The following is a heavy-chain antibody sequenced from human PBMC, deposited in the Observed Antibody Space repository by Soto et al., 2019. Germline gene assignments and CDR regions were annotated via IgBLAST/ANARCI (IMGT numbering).Heavy chain of an antibody. CDR1: GFTFSSYW. D-gene: IGHD6-13*01. Sequence: GGSLRLACAASGFTFSSYWMSWVRQAPGKGLEWVANINQDGSEKYYVDSVKGRFTISRDNAKNSPYLQMNRMRAEDTALYYCARAPGTGAAGTPHSWGQGTLVTVSS. CDR3: ARAPGTGAAGTPHS. V-gene: IGHV3-7*01. J-gene: IGHJ4*02. CDR2: INQDGSEK.